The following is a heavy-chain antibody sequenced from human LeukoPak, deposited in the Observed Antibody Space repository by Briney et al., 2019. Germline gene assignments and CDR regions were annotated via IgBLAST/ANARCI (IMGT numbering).Heavy chain of an antibody. CDR1: GFTFDDYG. V-gene: IGHV3-20*01. CDR2: INWNGGST. Sequence: PGGSLRLSCAASGFTFDDYGMSWVRHAPGKGLEWVSGINWNGGSTGYADSVKGRFTISRDNAKNSLYLQMNSLRAEDTALYHCARGYSSGWYLGDFDYWGQGTLVTVSS. D-gene: IGHD6-19*01. CDR3: ARGYSSGWYLGDFDY. J-gene: IGHJ4*02.